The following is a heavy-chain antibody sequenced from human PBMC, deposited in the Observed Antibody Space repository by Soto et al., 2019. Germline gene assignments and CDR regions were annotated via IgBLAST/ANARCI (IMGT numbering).Heavy chain of an antibody. CDR1: GGTFSSYA. CDR2: IIPIFGTA. V-gene: IGHV1-69*13. J-gene: IGHJ4*02. CDR3: ARGSRRYIDSSGY. D-gene: IGHD3-22*01. Sequence: GASAKVSCKASGGTFSSYAISWVRQAPGQGLEWMGGIIPIFGTANYAQKFQGRVTITADESTSTAYMELSSLRSEDTAVYYCARGSRRYIDSSGYWGQGTLVTVSS.